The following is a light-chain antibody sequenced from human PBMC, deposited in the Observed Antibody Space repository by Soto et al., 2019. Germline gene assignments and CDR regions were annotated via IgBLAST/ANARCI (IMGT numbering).Light chain of an antibody. CDR3: SSYTSSSTLI. Sequence: QSALTQPASVSGSPGQSITISCTGTSSDIGDFNLVSWYQQHPDKAPKLMIYDVSNRPSGVSNRFSGSKSGNTASLTVSGLQAEDEADYYCSSYTSSSTLIFVGGTKLTVL. CDR1: SSDIGDFNL. V-gene: IGLV2-14*01. J-gene: IGLJ2*01. CDR2: DVS.